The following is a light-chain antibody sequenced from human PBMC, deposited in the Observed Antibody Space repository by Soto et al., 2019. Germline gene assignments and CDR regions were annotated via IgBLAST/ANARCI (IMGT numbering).Light chain of an antibody. CDR2: AAC. V-gene: IGKV1-6*01. CDR1: QGIRND. J-gene: IGKJ1*01. CDR3: LQDYNYPWT. Sequence: AIQMTQSPSSLSASVGDRVTITCRASQGIRNDLGWYQQKPGKAPNLLIYAACSLQSGVPSRFSGSGSGTDFTLTISSLQPEDFATYYCLQDYNYPWTFGQGTKVEIK.